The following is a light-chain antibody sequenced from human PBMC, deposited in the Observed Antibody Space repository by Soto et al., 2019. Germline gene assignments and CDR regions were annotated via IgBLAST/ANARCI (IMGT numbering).Light chain of an antibody. J-gene: IGLJ1*01. CDR2: EVS. CDR1: SSDVGGYDH. V-gene: IGLV2-14*01. CDR3: SSYTTSTTLDV. Sequence: QSALTQPASVSGSPGQSITISCTGTSSDVGGYDHVSWYQQHPGKAPKLIIYEVSNWPSGVSNRFSGSKSGNTASLTISGLQADDEADYYCSSYTTSTTLDVFGTGTKLTVL.